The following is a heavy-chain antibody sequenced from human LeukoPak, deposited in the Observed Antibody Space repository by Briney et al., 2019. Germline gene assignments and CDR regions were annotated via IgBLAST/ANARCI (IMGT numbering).Heavy chain of an antibody. Sequence: ASVKVSCKASGGTFSSYAMSWVRQTPGKGLEWVSAISGSGGSTYYADSVKGRFTISRDNSKNTLFLQMNSLRVEDTAPYYCAKSVAIYFYYGLDVWGQGTTVTVSS. J-gene: IGHJ6*02. CDR2: ISGSGGST. D-gene: IGHD3-3*01. V-gene: IGHV3-23*01. CDR3: AKSVAIYFYYGLDV. CDR1: GGTFSSYA.